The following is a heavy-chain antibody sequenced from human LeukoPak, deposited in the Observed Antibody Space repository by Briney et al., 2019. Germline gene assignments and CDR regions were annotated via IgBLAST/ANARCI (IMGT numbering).Heavy chain of an antibody. D-gene: IGHD3-22*01. Sequence: GGSLRLSCAGSGFTFSSNWMSWVRQAPGKGLEWVANIKQDGSEKYYVDSVKGRFIISRDNAKNSLYLQMNSLRAEDTAVYYCARASSGYLDYWGQGTLVTVSS. V-gene: IGHV3-7*01. CDR2: IKQDGSEK. J-gene: IGHJ4*02. CDR3: ARASSGYLDY. CDR1: GFTFSSNW.